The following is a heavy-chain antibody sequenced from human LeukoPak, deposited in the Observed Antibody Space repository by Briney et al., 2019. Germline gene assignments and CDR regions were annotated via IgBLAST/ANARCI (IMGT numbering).Heavy chain of an antibody. CDR3: ARGGGTTDSAWYGYYFDH. Sequence: GGSLRLSCAVPGFTFSSYAMHWVRQGPGKGLEWVAVISFDGTNKYYAASVKGRFTMSRDNSKNTLYVQMNSLRPEDTAVYYCARGGGTTDSAWYGYYFDHGGQGTLVTVSS. J-gene: IGHJ4*02. CDR1: GFTFSSYA. D-gene: IGHD6-19*01. V-gene: IGHV3-30*04. CDR2: ISFDGTNK.